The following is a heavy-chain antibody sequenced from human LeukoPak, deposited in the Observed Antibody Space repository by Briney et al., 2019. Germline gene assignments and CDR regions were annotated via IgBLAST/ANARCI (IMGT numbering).Heavy chain of an antibody. CDR2: IYYSGST. J-gene: IGHJ3*02. Sequence: KPSETLSLTCTVSGGSISSGGYYWSWIRQHPGKGLEWIGYIYYSGSTYYNPSLKSRVTISVDTPKNQFSLKLSSVTAADTAVYYCARVRYFDWLLYPDAFDIWGQGTMVTVSS. V-gene: IGHV4-31*03. CDR3: ARVRYFDWLLYPDAFDI. CDR1: GGSISSGGYY. D-gene: IGHD3-9*01.